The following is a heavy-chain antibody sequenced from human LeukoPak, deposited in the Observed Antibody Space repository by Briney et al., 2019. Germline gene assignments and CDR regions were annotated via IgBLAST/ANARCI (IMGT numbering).Heavy chain of an antibody. CDR3: ARGRFGEAALDY. J-gene: IGHJ4*02. CDR1: GYTFTSYG. V-gene: IGHV1-18*01. CDR2: ISAYNGNT. Sequence: ASVRVSSKASGYTFTSYGISCVRQAPGQRVEWMGWISAYNGNTNYTQKLQGRVTITTDTSTSTAYMELRSLRSDGTAVYYCARGRFGEAALDYWGQGTLVTVSS. D-gene: IGHD3-10*01.